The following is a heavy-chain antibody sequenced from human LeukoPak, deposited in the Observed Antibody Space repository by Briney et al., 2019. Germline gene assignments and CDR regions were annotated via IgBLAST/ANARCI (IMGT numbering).Heavy chain of an antibody. Sequence: PSETLSLTCTVSGVSISSSNSYWGWIRQPPGKGLEWIGSIYYSGNTYYNASLKSQVSISIDTSKNQFSLRLTSVTAADTAVYYCARGRNKAVWGSYRSCYFDYWGQGTLVTVSS. CDR3: ARGRNKAVWGSYRSCYFDY. J-gene: IGHJ4*02. CDR2: IYYSGNT. D-gene: IGHD3-16*02. CDR1: GVSISSSNSY. V-gene: IGHV4-39*01.